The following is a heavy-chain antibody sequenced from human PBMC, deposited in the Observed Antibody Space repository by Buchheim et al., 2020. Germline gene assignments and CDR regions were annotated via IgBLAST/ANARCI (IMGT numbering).Heavy chain of an antibody. J-gene: IGHJ4*02. D-gene: IGHD6-19*01. CDR1: GYTFTSYY. CDR2: INPNGGST. CDR3: IRQLYSSGWHPFDY. Sequence: QVQLVQSGAEVKKPGASVKVSCKASGYTFTSYYMHWVRQAPGQGLEWMGIINPNGGSTRYAQKFQGRVTMTRDTSTSTVYMELNSLTSEDTAVYYCIRQLYSSGWHPFDYWGQGTL. V-gene: IGHV1-46*03.